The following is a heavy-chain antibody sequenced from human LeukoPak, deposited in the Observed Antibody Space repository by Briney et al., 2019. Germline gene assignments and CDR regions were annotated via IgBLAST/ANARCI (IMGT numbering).Heavy chain of an antibody. CDR3: AKSPLDYYYMDV. CDR2: ISWNSGSI. V-gene: IGHV3-9*01. CDR1: GFTFSDYY. J-gene: IGHJ6*03. Sequence: GGSLRLSCAASGFTFSDYYMSWIRQAPGKGLEWVSGISWNSGSIGYADSVKGRFTISRDNAKNSLYLQMNSLRAEDTALYYCAKSPLDYYYMDVWGKGTTVTISS.